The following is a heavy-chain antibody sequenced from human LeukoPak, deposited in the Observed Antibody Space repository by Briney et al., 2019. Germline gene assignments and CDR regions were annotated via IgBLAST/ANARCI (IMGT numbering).Heavy chain of an antibody. J-gene: IGHJ4*02. CDR3: ARAPAAYYFES. CDR2: IHHSGST. CDR1: GYSISSGYY. Sequence: SETLSLTCVVSGYSISSGYYWGWIRQPPGKGLEWIASIHHSGSTYYNPSLKSRVTISVDTSNNQFSLKLSSMTAADTAVYYCARAPAAYYFESWGQGTLVTVSS. V-gene: IGHV4-38-2*01. D-gene: IGHD2-2*01.